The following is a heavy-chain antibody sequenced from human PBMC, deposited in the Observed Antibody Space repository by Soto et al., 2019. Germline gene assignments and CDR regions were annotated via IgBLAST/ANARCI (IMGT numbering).Heavy chain of an antibody. CDR3: ARERTGTTSMDV. J-gene: IGHJ6*02. V-gene: IGHV1-8*01. CDR1: GYTFTSYD. Sequence: QVQLVQSGAEVKKPGASVKVSCKASGYTFTSYDINWVRQATGQGLEWMGWMNPNSGNTGYAQKFRGRVTMTRNTSIRTAYVELSSLRSEDTAVYYCARERTGTTSMDVWGQGTTVTVSS. D-gene: IGHD1-1*01. CDR2: MNPNSGNT.